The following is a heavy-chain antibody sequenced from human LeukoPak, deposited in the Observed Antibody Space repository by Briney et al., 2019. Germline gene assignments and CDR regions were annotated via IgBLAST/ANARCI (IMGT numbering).Heavy chain of an antibody. V-gene: IGHV3-23*01. Sequence: QTGGSLRLSCAASGFTFRSYGMSGVRQAPGKGLEWVSSISGSGGSTYFADSAKGRFTISRDNSKNTLYLQMNSLRAEDTAVYYCAKDFRRGGPFDYWGQGTLVTVSS. CDR3: AKDFRRGGPFDY. D-gene: IGHD3-16*01. CDR2: ISGSGGST. J-gene: IGHJ4*02. CDR1: GFTFRSYG.